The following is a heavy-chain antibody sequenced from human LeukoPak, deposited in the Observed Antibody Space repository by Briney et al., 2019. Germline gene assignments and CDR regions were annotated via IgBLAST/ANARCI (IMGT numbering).Heavy chain of an antibody. V-gene: IGHV3-23*01. CDR1: GFTFSSYA. CDR3: AKELLHGSGGSCYSGYYYYMDV. J-gene: IGHJ6*03. Sequence: GGSLRLSCAASGFTFSSYAMSWVRQAPGKGLEWVSAISGSGGITYYADSVKGRFTIPRDNSKNTLNLQMNSLRAEDMAAYYCAKELLHGSGGSCYSGYYYYMDVWGKGTTVTVSS. CDR2: ISGSGGIT. D-gene: IGHD2-15*01.